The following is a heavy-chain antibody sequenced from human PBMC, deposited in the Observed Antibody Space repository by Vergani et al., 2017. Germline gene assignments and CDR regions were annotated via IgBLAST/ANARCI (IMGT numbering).Heavy chain of an antibody. J-gene: IGHJ4*02. CDR3: ARGPLYYYGSGSYFVGHFDY. Sequence: EVQLVESGGGLVQPGGSLRLSCAASGCTVSSNYMSWVRQAPGKGLEWVSVIYSGGSTYYADSVKGRFTISRDNSKNTLYLQMNSLRAEDTAVYYCARGPLYYYGSGSYFVGHFDYWGQGTLVTVSS. V-gene: IGHV3-66*02. CDR2: IYSGGST. D-gene: IGHD3-10*01. CDR1: GCTVSSNY.